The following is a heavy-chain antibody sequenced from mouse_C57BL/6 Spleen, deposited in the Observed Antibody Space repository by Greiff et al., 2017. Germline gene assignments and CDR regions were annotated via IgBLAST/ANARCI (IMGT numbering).Heavy chain of an antibody. CDR3: TRVGVDFAY. CDR2: ISSGGDYI. Sequence: EVKLMESGEGLVKPGGSLKLSCAASGFTFSSYAMSWVRQTPEKRLEWVAYISSGGDYIYYADTVKGRFNISRDNARNTLYLQMSSLESEYTAMYYCTRVGVDFAYWGQGTTLTVSS. D-gene: IGHD3-1*01. CDR1: GFTFSSYA. J-gene: IGHJ2*01. V-gene: IGHV5-9-1*02.